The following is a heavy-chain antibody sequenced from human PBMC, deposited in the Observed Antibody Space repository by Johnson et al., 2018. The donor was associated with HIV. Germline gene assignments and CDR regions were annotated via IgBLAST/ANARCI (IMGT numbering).Heavy chain of an antibody. J-gene: IGHJ3*02. CDR2: ISYDGSNK. D-gene: IGHD6-6*01. CDR3: ARDRWYSSSSGGVDDAFDI. V-gene: IGHV3-30*04. CDR1: GFTFSSYA. Sequence: QVLLVESGGGFVKPGGSLRLSCAASGFTFSSYAMHWVHQAPGKGLEWVAVISYDGSNKYYADSVKGRFTISRDNSKNTLYLQMNSLRAEDTAVYYCARDRWYSSSSGGVDDAFDIWGQGTMVTVSS.